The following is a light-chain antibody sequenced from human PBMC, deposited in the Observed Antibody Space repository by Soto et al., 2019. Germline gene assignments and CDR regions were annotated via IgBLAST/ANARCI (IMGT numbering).Light chain of an antibody. J-gene: IGKJ4*01. CDR2: GAS. CDR1: QSVSSS. V-gene: IGKV3-20*01. Sequence: EIVLTQSPGTLSLSPGERATLSFMAIQSVSSSLAWYQQKPGQAPRLLIYGASSRATGIPDRFSGSGSGTDFTLAISRLEPEDFAVYYCQQYRSSPPLTFGGGTKVDI. CDR3: QQYRSSPPLT.